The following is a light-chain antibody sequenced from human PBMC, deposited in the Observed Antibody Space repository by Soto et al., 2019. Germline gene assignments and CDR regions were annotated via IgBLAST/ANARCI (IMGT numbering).Light chain of an antibody. CDR2: GAS. J-gene: IGKJ1*01. Sequence: EVVWTQSPGTLSLSQGERATLACRASKSVSNYLAWYQQKSGQAPRLLIYGASSRASGIPDRFSGSGSGTDFTLTISRVEPEDFAVYYCQQYGSSLTFGLGTKVDIK. CDR3: QQYGSSLT. V-gene: IGKV3-20*01. CDR1: KSVSNY.